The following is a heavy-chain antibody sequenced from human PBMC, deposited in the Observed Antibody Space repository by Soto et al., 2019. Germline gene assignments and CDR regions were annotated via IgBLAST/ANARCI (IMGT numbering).Heavy chain of an antibody. CDR3: AREGYYCSDGVCYTRGFDY. D-gene: IGHD2-8*01. J-gene: IGHJ4*02. CDR2: FSSSDSYI. V-gene: IGHV3-21*01. Sequence: GGSLRLSCAASGFTLSSYTMNWVRQSPGKGLEWVSSFSSSDSYIYYADSVKGRLTISRDNAKNSLYLQMNSLRAEDAAVYYCAREGYYCSDGVCYTRGFDYWGQGALVTVYS. CDR1: GFTLSSYT.